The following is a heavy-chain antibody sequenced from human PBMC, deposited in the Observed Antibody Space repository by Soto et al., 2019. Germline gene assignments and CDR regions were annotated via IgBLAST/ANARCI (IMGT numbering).Heavy chain of an antibody. V-gene: IGHV3-73*01. CDR3: AKRSSSSTFDY. D-gene: IGHD6-6*01. Sequence: GGSLRLSCAASGFTFSVSAMHWVRQASGKGLEWVGRIKSKANNYATAYAASVKGGFTISRDDSKNTLYLQMNSLRAEDTAVYYCAKRSSSSTFDYWGQGT. CDR1: GFTFSVSA. CDR2: IKSKANNYAT. J-gene: IGHJ4*02.